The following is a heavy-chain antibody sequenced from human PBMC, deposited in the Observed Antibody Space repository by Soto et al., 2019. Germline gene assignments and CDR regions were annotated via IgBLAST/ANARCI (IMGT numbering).Heavy chain of an antibody. D-gene: IGHD3-3*01. CDR2: MNPNSGNT. V-gene: IGHV1-8*01. J-gene: IGHJ6*02. CDR1: GYTFTSYD. Sequence: ASVKVSFKASGYTFTSYDINWLRQATGQGLEWMGWMNPNSGNTGYAQKFQGRVTMTRNTSISTAYMELSSLRSEDTAVYYCARAPKVLRFLEWSPGMDVWGQGTTVTVSS. CDR3: ARAPKVLRFLEWSPGMDV.